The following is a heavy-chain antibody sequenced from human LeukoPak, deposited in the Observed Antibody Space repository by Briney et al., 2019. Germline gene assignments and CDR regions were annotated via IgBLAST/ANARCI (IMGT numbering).Heavy chain of an antibody. CDR3: AKGSSSSRPYYFDY. J-gene: IGHJ4*02. CDR1: EFIFSHFA. V-gene: IGHV3-23*01. CDR2: ITDDSGST. D-gene: IGHD2-2*01. Sequence: GGSLRLSCAASEFIFSHFAMGWVRQAPGKGLEWFSAITDDSGSTYYADSVKGRFTISRDNSKNTLYLQTNSLRAEDTAVYYCAKGSSSSRPYYFDYWGQGTLVTVSP.